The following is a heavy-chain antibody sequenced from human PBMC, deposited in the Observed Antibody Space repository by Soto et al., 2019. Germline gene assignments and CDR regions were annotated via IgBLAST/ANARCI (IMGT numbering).Heavy chain of an antibody. CDR2: IYDSGST. J-gene: IGHJ2*01. CDR3: AREVIPLTTDWYFAL. CDR1: GGSISGGVGGLYY. V-gene: IGHV4-30-4*01. D-gene: IGHD4-4*01. Sequence: QLQLRESGPGLVKPSETLSLTCTVSGGSISGGVGGLYYWSWIRQPPGKGLECIGYIYDSGSTYYNQSLMSRVTLSVDTSKNQFSLRLSSVTAADTAVYYCAREVIPLTTDWYFALWCRGTLVTVSS.